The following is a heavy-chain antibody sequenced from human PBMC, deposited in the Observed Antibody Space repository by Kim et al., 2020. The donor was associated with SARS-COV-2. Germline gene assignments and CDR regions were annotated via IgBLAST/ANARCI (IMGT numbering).Heavy chain of an antibody. Sequence: ASVKVSCKASGYTFTNYNIHWLRQAPGQRLEWMEWVSAANGKPTYSQNFQGRVTISRDTSASTAYMELSNLRSEDTALYYCARVSSTATLGYWGQGALVTVSS. D-gene: IGHD6-25*01. V-gene: IGHV1-3*01. CDR1: GYTFTNYN. CDR3: ARVSSTATLGY. CDR2: VSAANGKP. J-gene: IGHJ4*02.